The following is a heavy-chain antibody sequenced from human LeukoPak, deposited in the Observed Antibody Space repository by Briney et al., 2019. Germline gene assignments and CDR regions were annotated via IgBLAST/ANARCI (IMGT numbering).Heavy chain of an antibody. Sequence: SVKVSYKVSGFTLTDYFMHWVRQAPGQGLEWMGRIVPLFGTRSYAQKFQGRVTITTDESTNTSYMELTSLTSEDTAVYYCARDQGYGAYGLDYWGQGTLVTVSS. CDR3: ARDQGYGAYGLDY. V-gene: IGHV1-69*05. D-gene: IGHD5-12*01. CDR2: IVPLFGTR. J-gene: IGHJ4*02. CDR1: GFTLTDYF.